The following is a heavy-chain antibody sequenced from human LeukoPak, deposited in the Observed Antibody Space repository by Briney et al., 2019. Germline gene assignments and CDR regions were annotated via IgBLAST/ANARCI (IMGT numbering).Heavy chain of an antibody. Sequence: GGSLRLSCAASGFTFSTYAMSWVRQAPGKGLEWVATISSRGTSTYYADSVKGRFTIHRAPSKKPLYLQMHRPSAEDKAVYSCAKFLVPAPPHLDLFASWGQGTLVTVSS. D-gene: IGHD3-3*01. CDR1: GFTFSTYA. V-gene: IGHV3-23*01. CDR2: ISSRGTST. CDR3: AKFLVPAPPHLDLFAS. J-gene: IGHJ1*01.